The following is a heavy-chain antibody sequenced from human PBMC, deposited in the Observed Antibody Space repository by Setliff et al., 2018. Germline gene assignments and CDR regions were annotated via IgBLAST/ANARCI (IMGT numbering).Heavy chain of an antibody. CDR1: GASIRQTSYF. V-gene: IGHV4-61*09. J-gene: IGHJ4*02. D-gene: IGHD1-26*01. Sequence: PSETLSLTCAVSGASIRQTSYFWTWVRQPAGKGLEWIGHFHTGGSTNYNRSLRSRVSISVDTSKNQFSLKLTSVTAADAAVYYCANSAYLRELDYWGPGTLVTVSS. CDR3: ANSAYLRELDY. CDR2: FHTGGST.